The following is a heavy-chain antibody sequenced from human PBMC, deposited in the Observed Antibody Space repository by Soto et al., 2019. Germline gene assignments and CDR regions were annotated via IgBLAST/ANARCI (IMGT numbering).Heavy chain of an antibody. J-gene: IGHJ5*02. CDR1: GYTFNSYD. CDR3: ARGMKYGDYSRWFDP. CDR2: MNPNSGNT. V-gene: IGHV1-8*01. D-gene: IGHD4-17*01. Sequence: QVQLVQSGAEVKKPGASVKVSCKASGYTFNSYDINWVRQATGQGFEYLGWMNPNSGNTGYVKKFQGRVTMTTDTSKSTAYMELSSLRSEDTAVYYCARGMKYGDYSRWFDPWGPGTLVTVSS.